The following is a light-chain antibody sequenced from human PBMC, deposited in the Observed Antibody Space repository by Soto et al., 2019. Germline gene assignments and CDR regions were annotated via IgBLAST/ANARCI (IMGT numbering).Light chain of an antibody. CDR2: EVS. J-gene: IGLJ1*01. V-gene: IGLV2-14*01. CDR3: TSYTSSSSLYV. Sequence: QSALTQPASVSGSPGQSITISCTGTSGDVGGYNYVSWYQQHPGKAPKLLIYEVSNRPSGVSNRFSGSKSGNTASLTISGLQAEDDADYYCTSYTSSSSLYVFGTGTKVTV. CDR1: SGDVGGYNY.